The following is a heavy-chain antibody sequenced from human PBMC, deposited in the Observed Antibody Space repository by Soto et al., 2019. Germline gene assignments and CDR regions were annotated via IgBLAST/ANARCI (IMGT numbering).Heavy chain of an antibody. CDR2: IDTDGSRK. CDR3: GRVPLDGNYANGVDV. J-gene: IGHJ6*02. V-gene: IGHV3-7*03. CDR1: GFNFNTYW. D-gene: IGHD4-17*01. Sequence: ESGGGLVQPGGSLRLSCAASGFNFNTYWMYWVRQAPGKGLEWVANIDTDGSRKNYVDSVKGRFIISRDNAKNSLFLQMNSLGADDTAVYYCGRVPLDGNYANGVDVWGQGTTVTVSS.